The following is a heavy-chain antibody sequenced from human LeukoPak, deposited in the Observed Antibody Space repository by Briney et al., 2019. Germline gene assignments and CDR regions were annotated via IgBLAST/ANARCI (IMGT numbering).Heavy chain of an antibody. CDR1: RFTFSSYW. CDR3: ARSPVEVDGFDI. V-gene: IGHV3-74*01. Sequence: QPAGSLRLSCAASRFTFSSYWMYWVPQAPGKGLLWVLRINSDGSSTSYADSVKGRCSISRDNAKNTLYLQMNSLRAEDTAVYYCARSPVEVDGFDIWGQGTMVTVSS. J-gene: IGHJ3*02. CDR2: INSDGSST. D-gene: IGHD2-2*01.